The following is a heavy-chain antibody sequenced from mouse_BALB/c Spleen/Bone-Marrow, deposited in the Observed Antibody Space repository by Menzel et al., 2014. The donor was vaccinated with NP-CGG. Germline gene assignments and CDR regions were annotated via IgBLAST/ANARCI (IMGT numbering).Heavy chain of an antibody. Sequence: VKLVESGGGLVQPGESLKLSCESNEYEFPSHDMSWVRKTPEKRLELVAAINSDGGSTYYPDTMERRFIISRDNSKKTLYLQMSSLKSEDTAFYYCARHGDYYGSSLFAYWGQGTLVTVSA. D-gene: IGHD1-1*01. J-gene: IGHJ3*01. V-gene: IGHV5-2*01. CDR1: EYEFPSHD. CDR3: ARHGDYYGSSLFAY. CDR2: INSDGGST.